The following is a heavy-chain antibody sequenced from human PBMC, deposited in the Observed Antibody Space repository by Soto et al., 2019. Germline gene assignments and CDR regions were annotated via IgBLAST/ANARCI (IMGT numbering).Heavy chain of an antibody. D-gene: IGHD2-21*02. CDR2: IYNSGNT. V-gene: IGHV4-30-2*01. J-gene: IGHJ5*02. CDR3: ARGSDGVWNWFDP. CDR1: GGSISIGFYS. Sequence: PAETLSLTCAVSGGSISIGFYSWSWIRQPPGQGLEWIGYIYNSGNTYYNPSLMSRITISVDRSQNHFSLKLTSVTAADTAVYYCARGSDGVWNWFDPWGQGTQVTVSS.